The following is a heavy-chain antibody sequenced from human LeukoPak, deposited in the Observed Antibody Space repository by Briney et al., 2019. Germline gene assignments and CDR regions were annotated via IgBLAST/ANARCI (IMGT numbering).Heavy chain of an antibody. CDR2: IIPIFGTA. CDR3: ASQITVRGVIITYAFDI. J-gene: IGHJ3*02. V-gene: IGHV1-69*13. CDR1: GGTFSSYA. D-gene: IGHD3-10*01. Sequence: GASVKVSCKASGGTFSSYAISWVRQAPGQGLEWMGGIIPIFGTANYAQKFQGRVTITADESTSTAYMELSSLRSEDTAVYYCASQITVRGVIITYAFDIWGQGTMVTVSS.